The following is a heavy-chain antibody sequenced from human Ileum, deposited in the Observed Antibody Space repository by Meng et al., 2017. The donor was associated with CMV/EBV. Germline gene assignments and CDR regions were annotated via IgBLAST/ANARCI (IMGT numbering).Heavy chain of an antibody. CDR1: GDSISSNF. CDR3: AREESVGIAVTGTFDY. Sequence: HVQLQELGSGLVKPSETLSLTCTVSGDSISSNFWSWIRQPAGKGLEWIGRIYSSGSTFYNPSLNSRVTMSVDTSKNQFSLSLASVTAADTAIYFCAREESVGIAVTGTFDYWGQGILVTVSS. D-gene: IGHD6-19*01. J-gene: IGHJ4*02. CDR2: IYSSGST. V-gene: IGHV4-4*07.